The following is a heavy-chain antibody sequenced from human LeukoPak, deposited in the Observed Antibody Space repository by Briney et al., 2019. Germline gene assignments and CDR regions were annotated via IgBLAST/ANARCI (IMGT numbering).Heavy chain of an antibody. CDR1: GGTFSSYA. V-gene: IGHV1-69*06. J-gene: IGHJ6*04. CDR2: IIPIFGTA. Sequence: GASVKVSCKASGGTFSSYAISWVRQAPGQGLERMGGIIPIFGTANYAQKFQGRVTITADKSTSTAYMELSSLRSEDTAVYYCAGYCSGTSCYAKYYYYGMDVWGKGTTVTVSS. CDR3: AGYCSGTSCYAKYYYYGMDV. D-gene: IGHD2-2*01.